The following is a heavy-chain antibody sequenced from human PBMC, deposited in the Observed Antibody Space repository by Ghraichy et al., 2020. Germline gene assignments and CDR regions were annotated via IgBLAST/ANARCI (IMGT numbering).Heavy chain of an antibody. J-gene: IGHJ6*03. V-gene: IGHV3-30*18. CDR1: GFTFSSYG. Sequence: GGSLRLSCAASGFTFSSYGMHWVRQAPGKGLEWVAVISYDGSNKYYADSVKGRFTISRDNSKNTLYLQMNSLRAEDTAVYYCAKDRDNWNIPYYYYMDVWGKGTTVTVSS. CDR2: ISYDGSNK. CDR3: AKDRDNWNIPYYYYMDV. D-gene: IGHD1/OR15-1a*01.